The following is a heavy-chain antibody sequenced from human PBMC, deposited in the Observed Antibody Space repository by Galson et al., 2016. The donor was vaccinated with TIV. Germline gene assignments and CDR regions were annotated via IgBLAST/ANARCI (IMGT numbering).Heavy chain of an antibody. CDR2: VYHSGTT. V-gene: IGHV4-38-2*01. CDR3: ARRGVVITYWEANEKAEGGDY. CDR1: GDSISTVYY. D-gene: IGHD3-3*01. J-gene: IGHJ4*02. Sequence: ETLSLTCDVSGDSISTVYYWGWIRQPPGRALEWIGSVYHSGTTYYNPSLTSLKSRVTMSVDTSKNQFSLRLRSVTAADTAIYYCARRGVVITYWEANEKAEGGDYWGQGTLVIVSS.